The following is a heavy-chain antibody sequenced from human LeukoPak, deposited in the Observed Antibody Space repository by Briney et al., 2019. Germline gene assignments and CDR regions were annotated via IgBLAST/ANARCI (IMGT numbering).Heavy chain of an antibody. CDR3: ARHTTVTTWWFDP. Sequence: SETLSLTCAVYGGSFSGYYWSWIRQPPGKGLEWIGEINHSGSTNYNPSLKSRVTISVDTSKNQFSLKLSSVTAADTAVYYCARHTTVTTWWFDPGAREPWSPSPQ. J-gene: IGHJ5*02. D-gene: IGHD4-17*01. CDR1: GGSFSGYY. V-gene: IGHV4-34*01. CDR2: INHSGST.